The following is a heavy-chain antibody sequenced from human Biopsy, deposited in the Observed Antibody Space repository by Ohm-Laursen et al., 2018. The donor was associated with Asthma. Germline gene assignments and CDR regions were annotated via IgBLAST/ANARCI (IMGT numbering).Heavy chain of an antibody. Sequence: TLSLTCTVSGGAIDSGAYYWSWIRQLPGKGLEWIGYIYYSGSTYYNPSLKSRVTISVDTSQNQFSLNLNSVTAADTAVYYCARDREYSSGWYQPLFDYWGQGTMVTVSS. CDR1: GGAIDSGAYY. CDR3: ARDREYSSGWYQPLFDY. D-gene: IGHD6-19*01. CDR2: IYYSGST. V-gene: IGHV4-31*03. J-gene: IGHJ4*02.